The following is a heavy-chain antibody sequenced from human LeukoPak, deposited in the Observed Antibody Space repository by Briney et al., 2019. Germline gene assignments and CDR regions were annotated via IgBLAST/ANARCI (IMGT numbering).Heavy chain of an antibody. Sequence: SETLSLTRTVSGHSISSGYYWGWIRQPPGKGLEWIGSIYHSGSTYYNPSLKSRVTISVDTSKNQFSLKLSSVTAADTAVYYCARHLKREMATTLGLFDWGQGTLVTVSS. V-gene: IGHV4-38-2*02. CDR2: IYHSGST. D-gene: IGHD5-24*01. J-gene: IGHJ4*02. CDR1: GHSISSGYY. CDR3: ARHLKREMATTLGLFD.